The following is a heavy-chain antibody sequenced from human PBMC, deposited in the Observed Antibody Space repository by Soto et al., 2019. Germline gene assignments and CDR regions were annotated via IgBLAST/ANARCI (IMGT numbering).Heavy chain of an antibody. CDR1: GYTFTSYY. V-gene: IGHV1-46*01. CDR2: INPSGGST. CDR3: ARDPTEVDYGGNSAYYYYYGMDV. Sequence: GASVKVSCKVSGYTFTSYYMHWVRQAPGQGLEWMGIINPSGGSTSYAQKFQGRVTMTGDTSTSTVYMELSSLRSEDTAVYYCARDPTEVDYGGNSAYYYYYGMDVWGQGTTVTVSS. D-gene: IGHD4-17*01. J-gene: IGHJ6*02.